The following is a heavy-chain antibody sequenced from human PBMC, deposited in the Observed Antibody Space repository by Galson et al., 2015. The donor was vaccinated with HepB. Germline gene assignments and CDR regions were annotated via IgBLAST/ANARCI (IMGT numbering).Heavy chain of an antibody. J-gene: IGHJ4*02. CDR2: MNPNSGNT. V-gene: IGHV1-8*01. Sequence: SVKVSCKASGYTFTSYDINWVRQATGQGLEWMGWMNPNSGNTGYAQKFQGRVTMTRNTSISTAYMELSSLKSDDTAVYYCARWIMSGDTMVRGVTDFDYWGQGTLVTVSS. D-gene: IGHD3-10*01. CDR3: ARWIMSGDTMVRGVTDFDY. CDR1: GYTFTSYD.